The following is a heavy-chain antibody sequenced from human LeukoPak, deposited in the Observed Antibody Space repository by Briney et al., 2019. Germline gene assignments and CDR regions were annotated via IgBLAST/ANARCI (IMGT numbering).Heavy chain of an antibody. CDR1: GGSISSYY. D-gene: IGHD6-13*01. Sequence: SETLSLTCTVSGGSISSYYWSWIRQPPGKGLEWIGYIYYSGSTNYNPSLKSRVTISVDTSKNQFSLKLSSVTAADTAVYYCARVEYSSSWYWLKFDYWGQGTLVTVSS. CDR2: IYYSGST. J-gene: IGHJ4*02. V-gene: IGHV4-59*08. CDR3: ARVEYSSSWYWLKFDY.